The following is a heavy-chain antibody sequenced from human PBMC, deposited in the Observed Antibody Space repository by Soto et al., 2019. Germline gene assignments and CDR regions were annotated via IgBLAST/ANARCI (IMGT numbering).Heavy chain of an antibody. D-gene: IGHD3-10*01. CDR1: GFTFSSYG. CDR2: IWYDGSNK. CDR3: VRGLGGFGEFLFPLGY. Sequence: GGSLRLSCAASGFTFSSYGMHWVRQAPGKGLEWVAVIWYDGSNKYYADSVKGRFTISRDNSKNTLYLQMNSLRAEDTAVYYCVRGLGGFGEFLFPLGYWGQGTLVTVSS. J-gene: IGHJ4*02. V-gene: IGHV3-33*01.